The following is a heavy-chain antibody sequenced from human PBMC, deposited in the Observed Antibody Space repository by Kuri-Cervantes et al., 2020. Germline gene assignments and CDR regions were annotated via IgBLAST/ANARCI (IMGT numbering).Heavy chain of an antibody. CDR2: IYHSGST. J-gene: IGHJ4*02. D-gene: IGHD3-22*01. CDR1: GGPISSYY. Sequence: SETLSLTCTVSGGPISSYYWSWIRQPPGKGLEWIGIIYHSGSTYYNPSLKSRVTISVDTSKSQFSLKLSSVTAADTAVYYCARESYYDSSGYLDYWGQGTLVTVSS. CDR3: ARESYYDSSGYLDY. V-gene: IGHV4-59*12.